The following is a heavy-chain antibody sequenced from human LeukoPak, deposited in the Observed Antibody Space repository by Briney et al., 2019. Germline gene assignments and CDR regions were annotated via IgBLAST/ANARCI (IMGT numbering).Heavy chain of an antibody. CDR2: IYYSGST. D-gene: IGHD4/OR15-4a*01. J-gene: IGHJ4*02. V-gene: IGHV4-31*03. CDR1: GGPITSGSYY. Sequence: PSETLSLTCTVSGGPITSGSYYWSWIRQHPGKGLEWIGYIYYSGSTYYKPSLKSRVTISVDTSKNQFSLKLSSVTAADTAVYYCAREGRMSMGIEYWGQGTLVTVSS. CDR3: AREGRMSMGIEY.